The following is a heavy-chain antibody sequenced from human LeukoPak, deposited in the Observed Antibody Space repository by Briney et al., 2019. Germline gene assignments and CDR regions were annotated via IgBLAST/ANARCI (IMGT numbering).Heavy chain of an antibody. CDR1: GGSISGYN. CDR2: IFYSGGT. D-gene: IGHD6-13*01. V-gene: IGHV4-59*01. J-gene: IGHJ4*02. Sequence: SETLSLTCTVSGGSISGYNWSWIRNPPGKGLEWIGYIFYSGGTNYNPSLKSRVTISVDTSKNQFSLKLSSVTAADTAVYYCARSRGIAAAGRGGYFDYWGQGTLVTVSS. CDR3: ARSRGIAAAGRGGYFDY.